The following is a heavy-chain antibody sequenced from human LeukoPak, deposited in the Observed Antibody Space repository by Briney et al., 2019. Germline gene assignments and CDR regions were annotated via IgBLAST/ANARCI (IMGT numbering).Heavy chain of an antibody. CDR2: ISAYNGNT. CDR1: GYTFTSYG. D-gene: IGHD6-13*01. V-gene: IGHV1-18*01. J-gene: IGHJ4*02. CDR3: ARCEPQRKYSSSWYNFDY. Sequence: ASVKVSCKASGYTFTSYGISWVRQAPGQGLEWMGWISAYNGNTNYAQKLQGRVTMTTDTSTSTAYMELSSLRSEDTAVYYCARCEPQRKYSSSWYNFDYWGQGTLVTVSS.